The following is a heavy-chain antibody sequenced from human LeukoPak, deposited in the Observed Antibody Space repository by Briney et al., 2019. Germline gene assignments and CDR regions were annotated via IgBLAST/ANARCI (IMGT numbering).Heavy chain of an antibody. V-gene: IGHV3-53*01. CDR1: GFTVSGNY. CDR2: IYSGGYT. J-gene: IGHJ4*02. CDR3: ASKGGNDWEYFFDY. Sequence: PGGSLRLSCAASGFTVSGNYMSWVRQAPGKGLEWVSVIYSGGYTDYADSVKGRFTISRDNSKNTLYLQMNSLRAEDTAVYYCASKGGNDWEYFFDYWGQGTLVTVSS. D-gene: IGHD1-1*01.